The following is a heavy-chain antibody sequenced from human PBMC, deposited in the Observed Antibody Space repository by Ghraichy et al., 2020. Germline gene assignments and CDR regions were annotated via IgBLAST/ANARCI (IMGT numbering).Heavy chain of an antibody. CDR1: GFTVSSNY. CDR2: IYSDGST. Sequence: GGSLRLSCAVSGFTVSSNYMNWVRQAPGKGLEWVSVIYSDGSTYYADSVKGRFTISRDNSKNTLYLQMNSLRVEDTAVYYCARGPAAFDIWGQGTMVTVSS. CDR3: ARGPAAFDI. V-gene: IGHV3-53*01. J-gene: IGHJ3*02.